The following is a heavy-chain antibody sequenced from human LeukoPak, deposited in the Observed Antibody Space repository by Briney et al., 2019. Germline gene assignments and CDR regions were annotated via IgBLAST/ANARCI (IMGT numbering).Heavy chain of an antibody. J-gene: IGHJ4*02. CDR2: IYTGGST. CDR3: ASATEDLSYFDY. V-gene: IGHV3-53*01. Sequence: GRSLRLSCAASGFAFSSYAVHWVRQAPGKGLEWVSVIYTGGSTYSADSVKGRFTISRDNSKSTLFLQMNSLRAEDTALYYCASATEDLSYFDYWGQGTLVTVSS. CDR1: GFAFSSYA.